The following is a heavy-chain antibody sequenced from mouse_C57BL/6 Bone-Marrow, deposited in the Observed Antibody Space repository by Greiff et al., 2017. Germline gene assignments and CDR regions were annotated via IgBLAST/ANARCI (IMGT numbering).Heavy chain of an antibody. D-gene: IGHD1-1*01. V-gene: IGHV1-72*01. CDR2: LDPNSGAT. Sequence: QVQLKQPGAELVKPGASVKLSCKASGYTFTSYWMHWVKQRPGRGLEWIGRLDPNSGATKYTAKFKSKATLTVDKPSSTTYMQLSSLTSEDSAVYYCARKMGSYWYFDVWGTGTPVTVPS. CDR3: ARKMGSYWYFDV. CDR1: GYTFTSYW. J-gene: IGHJ1*03.